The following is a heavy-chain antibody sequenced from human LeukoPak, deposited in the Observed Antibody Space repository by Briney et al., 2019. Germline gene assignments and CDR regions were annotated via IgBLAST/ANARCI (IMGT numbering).Heavy chain of an antibody. J-gene: IGHJ4*02. D-gene: IGHD6-13*01. Sequence: GGSLRLSCAASGFTFSNYGMHCVRQPPPKGREGGAVIPYDGSNKYYADSVKGRFTISIDNSKNTLYLQMNTLRAEDTAVYYCAKEEEAAAEYRQPQYFDYWGQGTLVTASS. CDR2: IPYDGSNK. CDR3: AKEEEAAAEYRQPQYFDY. V-gene: IGHV3-30*18. CDR1: GFTFSNYG.